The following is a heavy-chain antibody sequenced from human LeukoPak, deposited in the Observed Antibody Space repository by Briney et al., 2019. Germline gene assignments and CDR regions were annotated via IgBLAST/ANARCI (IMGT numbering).Heavy chain of an antibody. D-gene: IGHD3-22*01. V-gene: IGHV3-53*04. CDR3: ARGYYYDSSGYYRDY. J-gene: IGHJ4*02. Sequence: GGSLRLSCAASGFTVSSNYMSWVRQAPGKGLEWVSVIYSGGSTYYADSVKDRFTISRHNSKNTLYLQMNSLRAEDTAVYYCARGYYYDSSGYYRDYWGQGTLVTVSS. CDR2: IYSGGST. CDR1: GFTVSSNY.